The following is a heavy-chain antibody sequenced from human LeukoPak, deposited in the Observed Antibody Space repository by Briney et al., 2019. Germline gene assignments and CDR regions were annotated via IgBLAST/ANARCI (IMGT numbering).Heavy chain of an antibody. J-gene: IGHJ6*03. CDR1: GFTFSSNS. CDR3: AKLGGQELHNYYVAV. D-gene: IGHD3-16*01. V-gene: IGHV3-23*01. CDR2: ISGSGDST. Sequence: GGSLRLSCAASGFTFSSNSMTWVRQTPGKGLEWVSGISGSGDSTFYADSVKGRFTISRDNSRNTLYLQMSSLRAEDAAVYYCAKLGGQELHNYYVAVCGKGTTVAVSS.